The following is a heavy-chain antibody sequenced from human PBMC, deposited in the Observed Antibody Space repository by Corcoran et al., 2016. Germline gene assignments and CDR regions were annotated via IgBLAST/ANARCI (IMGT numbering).Heavy chain of an antibody. V-gene: IGHV5-51*01. CDR2: IYPGDSDT. CDR1: GYSFTSYW. Sequence: EVQLVQSGAEVKKPGESLKISCKGSGYSFTSYWIGWVRQMPGKGLEWMGIIYPGDSDTRYSQSFQGQVTISADKSISTAYLQWSSLKASDTAMYYCARNPLLPAVSDPDYYFDDWGQGTLVTVSS. J-gene: IGHJ4*02. D-gene: IGHD3-22*01. CDR3: ARNPLLPAVSDPDYYFDD.